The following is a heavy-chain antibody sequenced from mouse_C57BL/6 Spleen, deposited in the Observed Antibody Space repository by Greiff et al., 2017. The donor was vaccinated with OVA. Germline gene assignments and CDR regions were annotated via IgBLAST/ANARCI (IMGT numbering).Heavy chain of an antibody. CDR1: GYTFTDYE. V-gene: IGHV1-15*01. Sequence: QVQLKESGAELVRPGASVTLSCKASGYTFTDYEMHWVKQTPVHGLEWIGAIDPETGGTAYNQKFKGKATLTVDKSSSTAYRQLSSLTSEDSAVYYCTRGKRLRRPFDYWGQGTTLTVSS. CDR3: TRGKRLRRPFDY. CDR2: IDPETGGT. D-gene: IGHD2-4*01. J-gene: IGHJ2*01.